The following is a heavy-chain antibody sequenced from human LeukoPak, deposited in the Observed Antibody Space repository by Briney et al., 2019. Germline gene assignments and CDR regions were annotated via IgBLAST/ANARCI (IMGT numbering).Heavy chain of an antibody. CDR1: GFTFSSYA. CDR2: ISYDGSNK. V-gene: IGHV3-30-3*01. D-gene: IGHD6-19*01. CDR3: ARDRGQWLAQAYGMDV. J-gene: IGHJ6*02. Sequence: GGSLRLSCAASGFTFSSYAMHWVRQAPGKGLEWVAVISYDGSNKYYADSVKGRFTISRDNSKNTLYLQMNSLRAEDTAVYYCARDRGQWLAQAYGMDVWGQGTRSPSP.